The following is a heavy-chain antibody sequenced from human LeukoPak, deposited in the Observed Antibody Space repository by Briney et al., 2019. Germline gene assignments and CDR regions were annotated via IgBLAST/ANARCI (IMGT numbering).Heavy chain of an antibody. Sequence: GASVKVSCKASGYTFTSYGISWVRQAPGQGLEWMGWISAYNGNTNYAQKLQGRVTMTTDTSTSTAYMELRSLRSDDTAVYYCARAGRAIFGVATRWGAFDIWGQGTMVTVSS. V-gene: IGHV1-18*01. CDR3: ARAGRAIFGVATRWGAFDI. J-gene: IGHJ3*02. CDR1: GYTFTSYG. CDR2: ISAYNGNT. D-gene: IGHD3-3*01.